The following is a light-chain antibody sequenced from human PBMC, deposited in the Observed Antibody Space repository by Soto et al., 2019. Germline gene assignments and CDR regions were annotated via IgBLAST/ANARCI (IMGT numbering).Light chain of an antibody. CDR1: QSVSSSY. Sequence: EIVLTQSPGTLSLSPGERATLSCRASQSVSSSYLAWYQQKPGQAPRLLIYDASNRATGIPARFSGSGSGTDFTLTISSLEPEGFAVYYCQQRSNWPPTFGQGTRLEIK. V-gene: IGKV3-11*01. CDR3: QQRSNWPPT. J-gene: IGKJ5*01. CDR2: DAS.